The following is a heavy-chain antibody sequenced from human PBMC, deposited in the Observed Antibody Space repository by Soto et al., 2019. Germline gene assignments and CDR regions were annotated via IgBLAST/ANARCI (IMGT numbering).Heavy chain of an antibody. CDR2: TYYRSKWYN. Sequence: SQTLSLTCAISGDSVSSNSAAWNWIRQSPSRGLEWLGRTYYRSKWYNDYAVSAKSRITINPDTSKNQFSLQLNSVTPEDTAVYYCARDVGDTASRRYYYGMDVWGQGTTVTVSS. CDR3: ARDVGDTASRRYYYGMDV. J-gene: IGHJ6*02. V-gene: IGHV6-1*01. CDR1: GDSVSSNSAA. D-gene: IGHD5-18*01.